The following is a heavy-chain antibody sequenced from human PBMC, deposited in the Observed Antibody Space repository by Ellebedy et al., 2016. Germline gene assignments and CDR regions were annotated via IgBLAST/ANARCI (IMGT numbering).Heavy chain of an antibody. CDR1: GYSFSTHG. CDR2: ISPYNGAT. J-gene: IGHJ4*02. D-gene: IGHD6-19*01. V-gene: IGHV1-18*01. CDR3: AVGGGSGWYISFDY. Sequence: ASVKVSCKASGYSFSTHGITWVRQAPGQGLEWMGWISPYNGATNYAQKFQGRVTMTTDTSTNTAYMELRSLRSDDTAVYYCAVGGGSGWYISFDYWGQGTLVTVSS.